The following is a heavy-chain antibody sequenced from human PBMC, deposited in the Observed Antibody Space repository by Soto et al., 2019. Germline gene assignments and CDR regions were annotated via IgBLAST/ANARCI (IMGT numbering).Heavy chain of an antibody. D-gene: IGHD3-9*01. CDR3: ARDPGLPGRYWYFDL. CDR2: VNPKRGDA. CDR1: GYKFTDYY. J-gene: IGHJ2*01. Sequence: QVVLVQSGAEVKKPGDSVKVSCKSSGYKFTDYYIHWVRQAPGQGPEWMGWVNPKRGDAVYAQKFQGWVTMTRDTATTRAYLEVNRLKPVDTAVYFCARDPGLPGRYWYFDLWGCGTLVTVSS. V-gene: IGHV1-2*04.